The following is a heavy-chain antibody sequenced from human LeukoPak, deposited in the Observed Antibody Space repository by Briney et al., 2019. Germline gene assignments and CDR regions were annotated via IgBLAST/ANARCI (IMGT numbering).Heavy chain of an antibody. CDR3: ASCSLYYDFWSGYYLDENY. Sequence: PGGSLRLTCAASAFTFPTYGMIWVRQAPGKGLEWVSSITESGDNTYYADSVKGRFTISRDNAKNSLYLQMNSLRAEDTAVYYCASCSLYYDFWSGYYLDENYWGQGTLVTVSS. J-gene: IGHJ4*02. D-gene: IGHD3-3*01. V-gene: IGHV3-21*01. CDR1: AFTFPTYG. CDR2: ITESGDNT.